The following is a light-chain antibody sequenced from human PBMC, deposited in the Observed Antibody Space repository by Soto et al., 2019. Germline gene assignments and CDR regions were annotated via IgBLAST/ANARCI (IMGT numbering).Light chain of an antibody. CDR1: QSVSSTY. CDR3: QQYGSSRWT. V-gene: IGKV3-20*01. Sequence: EIVLTQSPDTLSLFPGERATLSCRASQSVSSTYLAWYQQKPGQAPRPLISATSSRATGTPDRFSGSGSGTGFTFAISRLEPEDFAVYYGQQYGSSRWTFGQGTKVEIK. CDR2: ATS. J-gene: IGKJ1*01.